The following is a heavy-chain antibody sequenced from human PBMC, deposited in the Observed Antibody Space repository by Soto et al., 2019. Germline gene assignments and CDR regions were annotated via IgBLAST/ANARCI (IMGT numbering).Heavy chain of an antibody. V-gene: IGHV3-30*02. CDR3: VKGWPMTTVTTFDS. Sequence: PGGTLRLSCSASGFSFSNSGMHWVRQAPGKGLDSVALIWYEGSNKYYAECVRGRFTVSRDNSKNTLYLQMNSLRAKDTSVYYCVKGWPMTTVTTFDSWGQGTLVTVSS. J-gene: IGHJ4*02. CDR1: GFSFSNSG. D-gene: IGHD4-17*01. CDR2: IWYEGSNK.